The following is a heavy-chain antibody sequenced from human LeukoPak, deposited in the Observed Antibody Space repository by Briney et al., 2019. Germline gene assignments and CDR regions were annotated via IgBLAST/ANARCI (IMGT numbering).Heavy chain of an antibody. J-gene: IGHJ3*02. CDR3: GIGHRGNDACDI. D-gene: IGHD3-10*01. V-gene: IGHV3-48*03. Sequence: GGSLRLSCAASGFTPSSYEVNSVRQAPGKGLEWVSYISSSGSTIYYADSVKGRFTISRDNAKNSLYLQMNSLGAEDADVYYCGIGHRGNDACDIWGQGTMVTVSS. CDR1: GFTPSSYE. CDR2: ISSSGSTI.